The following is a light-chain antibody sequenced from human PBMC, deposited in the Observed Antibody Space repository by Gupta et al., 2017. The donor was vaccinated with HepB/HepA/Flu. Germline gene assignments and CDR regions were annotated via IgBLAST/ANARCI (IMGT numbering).Light chain of an antibody. CDR1: SSNIGSNY. V-gene: IGLV1-47*01. Sequence: SVLTQPPSASGTPGQRVTIPCSGSSSNIGSNYVYWYQQLPGTAPKLLIYRNNQRPSGVPDRFSGSKSGTSASLAISGLRSEDEADYYCAAWDDSLSGRVFGGGTKLTVL. J-gene: IGLJ2*01. CDR3: AAWDDSLSGRV. CDR2: RNN.